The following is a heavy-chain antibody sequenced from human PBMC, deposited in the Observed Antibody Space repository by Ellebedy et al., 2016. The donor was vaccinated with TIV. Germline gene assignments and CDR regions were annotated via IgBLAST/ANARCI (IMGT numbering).Heavy chain of an antibody. J-gene: IGHJ4*02. Sequence: GGSLRLSXAVSGFTFRDYAMSWVRQAPGKGLVWVSRMSGDGRFTKYADSVKGRFIISRDNAKNTLYLQMNSLRAEDTAVYYCANIRGAMIWGQGILVTVSS. V-gene: IGHV3-74*01. CDR2: MSGDGRFT. CDR1: GFTFRDYA. CDR3: ANIRGAMI. D-gene: IGHD3-10*01.